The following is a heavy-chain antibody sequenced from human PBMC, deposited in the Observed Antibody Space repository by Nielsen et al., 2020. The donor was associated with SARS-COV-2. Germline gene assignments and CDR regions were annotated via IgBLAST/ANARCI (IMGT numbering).Heavy chain of an antibody. J-gene: IGHJ5*02. D-gene: IGHD6-19*01. Sequence: GESLKISCAASEFTFGFYAMAWVRQAPGKGLEWVSTITGSGGSPYYADSVKGRFTISRDNSNNTLFLQMNSLRAEDTAVYYCAKDPSLYTSMWSTWFDPWGQGTLVTVSS. CDR3: AKDPSLYTSMWSTWFDP. CDR2: ITGSGGSP. CDR1: EFTFGFYA. V-gene: IGHV3-23*01.